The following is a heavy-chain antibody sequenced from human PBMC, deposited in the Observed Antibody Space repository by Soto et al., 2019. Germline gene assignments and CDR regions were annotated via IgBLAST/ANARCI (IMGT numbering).Heavy chain of an antibody. CDR1: GYTFTSYG. J-gene: IGHJ5*02. V-gene: IGHV1-18*01. D-gene: IGHD6-13*01. CDR3: ARYSSSWSDPPPRSNWFDP. CDR2: ISAYNGNT. Sequence: QVPLVQSGAEVKKPGASVKVSCKASGYTFTSYGISWVRQAPGQGLEWMGWISAYNGNTNYAQKLQGRVTMTTDTSTSTAYMELRSLRSDDTAVYYCARYSSSWSDPPPRSNWFDPWGQGTLVTVSS.